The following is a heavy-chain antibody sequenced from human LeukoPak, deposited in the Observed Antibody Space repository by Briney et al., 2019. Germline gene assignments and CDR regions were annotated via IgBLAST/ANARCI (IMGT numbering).Heavy chain of an antibody. Sequence: TGGSLRLSCAASGFTFSSYAMSWVRQAPGKGLEWVSAISGSGGSTYYADSVKGRFTISRDNSKNTLYLQMNSLRAEDTAVYYCASTFTDTAMVNCWGQGTLVTVSS. CDR1: GFTFSSYA. J-gene: IGHJ4*02. V-gene: IGHV3-23*01. CDR3: ASTFTDTAMVNC. CDR2: ISGSGGST. D-gene: IGHD5-18*01.